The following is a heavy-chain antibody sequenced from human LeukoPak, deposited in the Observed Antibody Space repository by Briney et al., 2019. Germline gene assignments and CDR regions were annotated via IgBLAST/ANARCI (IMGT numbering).Heavy chain of an antibody. CDR3: ARDAYDSSGYYSDY. V-gene: IGHV1-69*04. CDR2: IIPILGIA. D-gene: IGHD3-22*01. J-gene: IGHJ4*02. CDR1: GDTFNKYG. Sequence: ASVKVSCKASGDTFNKYGFSWVRQAPGQGLEWMGRIIPILGIANYAQKFQGRVTITADKSTSTAYMELSSLRSEDTAVYYCARDAYDSSGYYSDYWGQGTLVTVSS.